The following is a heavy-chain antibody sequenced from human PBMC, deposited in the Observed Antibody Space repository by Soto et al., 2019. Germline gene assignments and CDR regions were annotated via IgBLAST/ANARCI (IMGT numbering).Heavy chain of an antibody. Sequence: QVQLVQSGAEVKKPGASVKVSCKASGYTFTSYGISWVRQAPGQGLEWVGWISAYNGNTNYAQKLQGRVTMTTDTSTSTAYMELRSLRSDDTAVYYCARFNHIAAAGHYYGMDVWGQGTTVTVSS. V-gene: IGHV1-18*01. D-gene: IGHD6-13*01. J-gene: IGHJ6*02. CDR2: ISAYNGNT. CDR3: ARFNHIAAAGHYYGMDV. CDR1: GYTFTSYG.